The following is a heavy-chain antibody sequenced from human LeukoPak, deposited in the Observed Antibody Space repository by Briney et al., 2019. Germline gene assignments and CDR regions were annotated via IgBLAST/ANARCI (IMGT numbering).Heavy chain of an antibody. CDR2: ISGSGGST. D-gene: IGHD2-15*01. CDR3: AKPEGEVVTPYDAFDI. J-gene: IGHJ3*02. V-gene: IGHV3-23*01. Sequence: GGSLRLSCTASGISFGDNALSWVRQAPGKGLEWVSAISGSGGSTYYADSVKGRFTISRDNSKNTLYLQMNSLRAEDTAVYYCAKPEGEVVTPYDAFDIWGQGTVVTVSS. CDR1: GISFGDNA.